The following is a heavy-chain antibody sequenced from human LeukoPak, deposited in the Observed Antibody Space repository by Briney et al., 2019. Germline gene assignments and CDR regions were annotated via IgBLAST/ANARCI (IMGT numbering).Heavy chain of an antibody. D-gene: IGHD3-9*01. V-gene: IGHV3-21*01. J-gene: IGHJ3*02. CDR1: GFTFSSYS. Sequence: PGGSLRLSCAASGFTFSSYSMNWVRQAPGKGLEWVSSISSSSSYIYYADSVKGRFTISRDNSKNTLYLQMNSLRAEDTAVYYCAKPRYQLRSSFAFDIWGQGTMVTVSS. CDR2: ISSSSSYI. CDR3: AKPRYQLRSSFAFDI.